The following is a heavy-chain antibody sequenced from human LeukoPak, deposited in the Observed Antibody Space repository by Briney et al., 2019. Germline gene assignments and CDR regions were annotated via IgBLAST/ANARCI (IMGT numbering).Heavy chain of an antibody. CDR3: ARLKVADEWLPSNNWFDP. D-gene: IGHD3-3*01. CDR1: GCSISSYY. CDR2: IYTSGST. V-gene: IGHV4-4*07. J-gene: IGHJ5*02. Sequence: PSETLFKTCTASGCSISSYYWSWIRQPAGKGLQLIGRIYTSGSTNYNPSLKSRVTMSVDTSKNQFSLKLSSVTAADTAVYYCARLKVADEWLPSNNWFDPWGQGTLVTVSS.